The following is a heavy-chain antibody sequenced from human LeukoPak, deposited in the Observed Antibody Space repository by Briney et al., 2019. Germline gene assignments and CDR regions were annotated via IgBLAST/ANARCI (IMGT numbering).Heavy chain of an antibody. V-gene: IGHV4-34*01. J-gene: IGHJ4*02. CDR1: GGSFSGYY. CDR3: ARVYSSSSGGSIDY. CDR2: INHSGST. D-gene: IGHD6-6*01. Sequence: SETLSLTCAVYGGSFSGYYWSWIRQPPGKGLEWTGEINHSGSTNYNPSLKSRVTISVDTSKSQFSLKLSSVTAADTAVYYCARVYSSSSGGSIDYWGQGTLVTVSS.